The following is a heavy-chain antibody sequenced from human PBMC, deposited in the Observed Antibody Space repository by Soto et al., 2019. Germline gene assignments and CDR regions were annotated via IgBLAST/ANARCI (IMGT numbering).Heavy chain of an antibody. CDR1: GGSISSGGYY. Sequence: PSETLSLTCTVSGGSISSGGYYWSWIRQHPGKGLEWIGYIYHSGSTNYNPSLQSRVTISLDTSKSQFSLKLTSVTAADTAVYYCARWGSLNWFDPWGHGTLVTVSS. J-gene: IGHJ5*02. V-gene: IGHV4-61*08. CDR3: ARWGSLNWFDP. CDR2: IYHSGST. D-gene: IGHD3-16*01.